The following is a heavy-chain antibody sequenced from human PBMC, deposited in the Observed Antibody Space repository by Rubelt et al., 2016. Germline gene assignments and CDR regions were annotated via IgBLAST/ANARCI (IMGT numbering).Heavy chain of an antibody. CDR3: VTKSGYPDLPFDY. CDR1: GYSFTTYW. Sequence: EVQLVQSGAEVKRPGGSWRIPGRGFGYSFTTYWFGGGRRLPGKGWTWLGITHPVHSDTSSGPSVQGHVTISAGKSTSTAYPQWSSLKASDTAMYYWVTKSGYPDLPFDYWGQGTLVTVSS. CDR2: THPVHSDT. V-gene: IGHV5-51*01. J-gene: IGHJ4*02. D-gene: IGHD3-3*01.